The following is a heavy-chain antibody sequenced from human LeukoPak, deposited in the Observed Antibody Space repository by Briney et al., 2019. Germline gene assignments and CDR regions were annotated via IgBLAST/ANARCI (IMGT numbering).Heavy chain of an antibody. Sequence: GGSLRLSCAASGFTFSSYAMSWVRQAPGKGLEWVSAISGSGGSTYYADSVKGRFTISRDNSKNTLYLQMNSLRAEDTAVYYCARGPLFGEFPDWGQGTLVTVSS. CDR3: ARGPLFGEFPD. D-gene: IGHD3-10*01. J-gene: IGHJ4*02. V-gene: IGHV3-23*01. CDR2: ISGSGGST. CDR1: GFTFSSYA.